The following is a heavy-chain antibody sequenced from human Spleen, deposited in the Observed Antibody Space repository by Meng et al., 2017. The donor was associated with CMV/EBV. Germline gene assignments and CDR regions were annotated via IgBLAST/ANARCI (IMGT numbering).Heavy chain of an antibody. CDR2: FDPEDGET. CDR3: ATDGDYSYFQRY. J-gene: IGHJ4*02. CDR1: GDSLTEMS. D-gene: IGHD4-11*01. Sequence: ASVKVSCKVSGDSLTEMSIHWVRQAPGKGLEWMGGFDPEDGETLYPEKFQGRVAMTEDTSTNTAYMELSSLTSDDTAVYYCATDGDYSYFQRYWGQGTLVTVSS. V-gene: IGHV1-24*01.